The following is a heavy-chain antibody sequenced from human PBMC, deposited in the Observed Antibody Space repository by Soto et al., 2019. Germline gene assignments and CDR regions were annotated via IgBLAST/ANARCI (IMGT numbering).Heavy chain of an antibody. CDR3: AHSSRWLQLRDAFDI. CDR1: GFSLRSSGMG. V-gene: IGHV2-5*05. J-gene: IGHJ3*02. Sequence: QITLKESGPTVVKPTQTLTLTCTFSGFSLRSSGMGVGWIRQPPGKALEWLALIYWDDDKRYGPSLKSRLNITKDTFKNQVVLTMTNMDPVDTATYFCAHSSRWLQLRDAFDIWDQGTMVTVSS. CDR2: IYWDDDK. D-gene: IGHD1-1*01.